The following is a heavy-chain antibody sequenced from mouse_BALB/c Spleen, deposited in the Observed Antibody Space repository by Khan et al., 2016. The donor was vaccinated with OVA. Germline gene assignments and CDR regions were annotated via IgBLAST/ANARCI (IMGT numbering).Heavy chain of an antibody. J-gene: IGHJ3*01. D-gene: IGHD2-1*01. Sequence: QVQLQQSGAELAKPGASVKMSCKASGCTFTAYWIHWVKQRPGQGLEWIGYIDPSTGYTEYNQKFKDKATLTTDKSSSTAYMQLSSLASEDSAVYYCKKRGLYGIFAYWSQGTLVTVSA. CDR3: KKRGLYGIFAY. CDR2: IDPSTGYT. V-gene: IGHV1-7*01. CDR1: GCTFTAYW.